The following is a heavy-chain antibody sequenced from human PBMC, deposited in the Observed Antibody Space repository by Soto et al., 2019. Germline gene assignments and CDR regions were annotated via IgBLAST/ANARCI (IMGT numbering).Heavy chain of an antibody. D-gene: IGHD1-26*01. Sequence: GGSLRLSCAASGFTFSTYAMSWVRQAPGKGLEWVSTISGSGGSTYYADSVKGRFSISRDNSDNTLFLQMNSLRAEDTALYYCAKRAPTGATNPLDYWGQGTLVTVSS. CDR2: ISGSGGST. J-gene: IGHJ4*02. CDR1: GFTFSTYA. CDR3: AKRAPTGATNPLDY. V-gene: IGHV3-23*01.